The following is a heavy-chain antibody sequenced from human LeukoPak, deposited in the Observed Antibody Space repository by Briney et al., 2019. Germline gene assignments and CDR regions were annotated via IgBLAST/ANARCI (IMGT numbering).Heavy chain of an antibody. J-gene: IGHJ4*02. V-gene: IGHV3-53*01. CDR3: ARDREGSSSWDY. CDR1: GFSFSNYW. D-gene: IGHD6-13*01. Sequence: GGSLRLSCAASGFSFSNYWMSWVRQAPGKGLEWVSVIYSDGSTYYADSVKGRFTISRDNSKNTLYLQMNSLRAEDTAVYYCARDREGSSSWDYWGQGTLVTVSS. CDR2: IYSDGST.